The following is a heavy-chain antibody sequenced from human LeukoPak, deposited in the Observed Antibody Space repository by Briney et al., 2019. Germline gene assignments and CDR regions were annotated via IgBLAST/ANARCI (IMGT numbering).Heavy chain of an antibody. CDR1: GFTFSSYA. Sequence: GALRLSCAASGFTFSSYAMHWVRQAPGKGLEWVTIISYDGSDKFYADSVQGRFTISRDHSKNTLYLQMNSLRAEDTAVYYCARKTADYYYYYYMDVWGKGTTVTVSS. CDR2: ISYDGSDK. V-gene: IGHV3-30*04. D-gene: IGHD1-14*01. CDR3: ARKTADYYYYYYMDV. J-gene: IGHJ6*03.